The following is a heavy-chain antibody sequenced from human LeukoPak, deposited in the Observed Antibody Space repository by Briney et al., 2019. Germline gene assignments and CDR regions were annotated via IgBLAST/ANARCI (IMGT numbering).Heavy chain of an antibody. CDR3: AKEKYESAAGFFDY. V-gene: IGHV3-30*04. CDR1: GFTFSSYA. J-gene: IGHJ4*02. D-gene: IGHD6-13*01. CDR2: IAYDGSNK. Sequence: QPGGSLRLSCAASGFTFSSYAMHWVRQAPGKGLEWVAIIAYDGSNKYYADSVKGRFTISRDNSKNTLYLQMNSLRAEDTAVYYCAKEKYESAAGFFDYWGQGTLVTVSS.